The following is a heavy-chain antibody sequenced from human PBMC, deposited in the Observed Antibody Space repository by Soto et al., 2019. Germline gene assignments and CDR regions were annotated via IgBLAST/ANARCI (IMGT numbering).Heavy chain of an antibody. D-gene: IGHD3-3*01. V-gene: IGHV1-8*01. CDR2: MNPNSGNT. CDR3: ARGGVSVWSGYSWDV. CDR1: GYTFTSYD. J-gene: IGHJ6*04. Sequence: ASVKVSCKASGYTFTSYDINWVRQATRQGLEWMGWMNPNSGNTGYAQKFQGRVTMTRNTSISTAYMELSSLRSEDTAVYYCARGGVSVWSGYSWDVWGKGTTVTVSS.